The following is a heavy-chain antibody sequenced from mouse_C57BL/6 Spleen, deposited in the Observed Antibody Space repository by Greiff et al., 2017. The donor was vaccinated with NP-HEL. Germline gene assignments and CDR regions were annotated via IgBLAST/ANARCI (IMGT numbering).Heavy chain of an antibody. CDR2: IRSKSNNYAT. Sequence: EVKLMESGGGLVQPKGSLKLSCAASGFSFNTYAMNWVRQAPGKGLEWVARIRSKSNNYATYYADSVKDRFTISRDDSESMLYLQMNNLKTEDTAMYYCVRQYSNYEGYAMDYWGQGTSVTVSS. V-gene: IGHV10-1*01. CDR1: GFSFNTYA. D-gene: IGHD2-5*01. CDR3: VRQYSNYEGYAMDY. J-gene: IGHJ4*01.